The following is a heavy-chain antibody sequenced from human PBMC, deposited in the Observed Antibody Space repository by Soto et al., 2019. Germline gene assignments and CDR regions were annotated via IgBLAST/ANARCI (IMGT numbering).Heavy chain of an antibody. J-gene: IGHJ4*02. Sequence: GGSLRLSCAASGFTFSSYAMSWVRQAPGKGLEWVSAISGSGGSTYYADSVKGRFTISRDNVKNSLFLQMNSLRDEDTAVYYCARDVGGYSASYYFDYWGLGTLVTVSS. D-gene: IGHD5-12*01. V-gene: IGHV3-23*01. CDR1: GFTFSSYA. CDR2: ISGSGGST. CDR3: ARDVGGYSASYYFDY.